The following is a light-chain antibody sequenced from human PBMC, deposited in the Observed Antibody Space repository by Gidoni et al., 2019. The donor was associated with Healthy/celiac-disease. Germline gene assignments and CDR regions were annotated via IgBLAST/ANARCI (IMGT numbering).Light chain of an antibody. CDR3: QQYNSYSA. Sequence: DIQMTQSPSTLSASVGDRVTITCRASQCISNWLAWYQQKPGKAPKLLIYKASSLESRVPSRFSGSGSGTEFTLTISSLQPDDFATYYCQQYNSYSAFGQGTKVEIK. CDR1: QCISNW. J-gene: IGKJ1*01. CDR2: KAS. V-gene: IGKV1-5*03.